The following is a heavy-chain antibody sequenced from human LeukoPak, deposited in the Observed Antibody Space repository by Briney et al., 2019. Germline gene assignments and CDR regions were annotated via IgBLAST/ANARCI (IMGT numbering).Heavy chain of an antibody. J-gene: IGHJ6*04. CDR3: AELGITMIGGV. V-gene: IGHV3-48*01. CDR2: ISRSSSTI. CDR1: GFTFSSYS. Sequence: GGSLRLSCAASGFTFSSYSMNWVRQAPGKGLEWVSYISRSSSTIYYVDSVKGRFTISRDNAKNSLYLQMNSLRAEDTAVYYCAELGITMIGGVWGKGTTVTISS. D-gene: IGHD3-10*02.